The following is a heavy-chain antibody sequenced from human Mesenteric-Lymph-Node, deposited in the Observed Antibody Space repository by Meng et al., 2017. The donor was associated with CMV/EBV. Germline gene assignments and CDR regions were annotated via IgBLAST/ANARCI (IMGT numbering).Heavy chain of an antibody. J-gene: IGHJ4*02. Sequence: GESLKISCAASGFTFSSYAMHWVRQAPGKGLEWVSRINSDGSSTSYADSVKGRFTISRDNAKNTLYLQMNSLRAEDTAVYYCARDRSGDFDYWGQGTLVTVSS. D-gene: IGHD3-22*01. CDR1: GFTFSSYA. CDR3: ARDRSGDFDY. CDR2: INSDGSST. V-gene: IGHV3-74*01.